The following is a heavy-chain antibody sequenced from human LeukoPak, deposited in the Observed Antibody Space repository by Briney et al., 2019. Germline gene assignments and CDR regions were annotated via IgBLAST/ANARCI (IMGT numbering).Heavy chain of an antibody. CDR2: IDPNSGGT. CDR1: GYTFTDFY. CDR3: AKDRSGRWAYFDY. D-gene: IGHD4-23*01. J-gene: IGHJ4*02. Sequence: ASVKVSCKASGYTFTDFYMYWVRQAPGQGLEWMGWIDPNSGGTGYAEKFQGRVTMTRDTSISTAYMELSSLRSDDTAVYYCAKDRSGRWAYFDYWGQGTLVTVSS. V-gene: IGHV1-2*02.